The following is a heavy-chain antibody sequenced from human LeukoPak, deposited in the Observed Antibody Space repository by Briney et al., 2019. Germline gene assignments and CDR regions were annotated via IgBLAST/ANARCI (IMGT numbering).Heavy chain of an antibody. D-gene: IGHD2-2*02. CDR1: GGSISSSSYY. CDR2: IYYSGST. Sequence: SETLSLTCTVSGGSISSSSYYWGWIRQPPGKGLEWIGSIYYSGSTYYNPSLKSRATISVDTSKNQFSLKLSSVTAADTAVYYCARQDSAIVYNWFDPWGQGTLVTVSS. J-gene: IGHJ5*02. V-gene: IGHV4-39*01. CDR3: ARQDSAIVYNWFDP.